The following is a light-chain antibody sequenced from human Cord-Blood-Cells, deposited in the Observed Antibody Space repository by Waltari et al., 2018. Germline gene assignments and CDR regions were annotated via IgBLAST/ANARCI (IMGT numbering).Light chain of an antibody. CDR2: DVS. V-gene: IGLV2-11*01. Sequence: QSALTQPRPVSGSPGQSVTISCTGTSSAVGGYNYASWYQQHPGKAPKLMIYDVSKRPSGVPDHFSGSKSGNTASLTISGLQAEDEADYYCCSYAGSYTFVFGGGTKLTVL. J-gene: IGLJ2*01. CDR3: CSYAGSYTFV. CDR1: SSAVGGYNY.